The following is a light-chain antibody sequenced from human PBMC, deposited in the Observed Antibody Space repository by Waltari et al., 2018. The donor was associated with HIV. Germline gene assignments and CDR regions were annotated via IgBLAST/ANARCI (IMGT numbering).Light chain of an antibody. J-gene: IGLJ3*02. CDR3: QTWDTGIQV. V-gene: IGLV4-69*01. CDR2: LKRDGSD. CDR1: SAHSTSV. Sequence: QLVLTQSPSASASLGSSVRITCTLSSAHSTSVIAWHQHRPEKGPRVRMRLKRDGSDIRGDGIPDRCSVSSSGAELYLTISSLQAEDEADYYCQTWDTGIQVFGGGTKLTVL.